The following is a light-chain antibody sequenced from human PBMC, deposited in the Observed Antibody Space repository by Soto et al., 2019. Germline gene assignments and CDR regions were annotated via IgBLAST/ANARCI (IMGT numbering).Light chain of an antibody. V-gene: IGKV1-12*01. J-gene: IGKJ1*01. CDR2: AAS. Sequence: DIQMTQSPSSVSASVGDRVTITCRASQGISSWLAWYQQKPGKAPKLLIYAASSLQSGVPSRFSGSGSGTDSTLTISSLQSTDFVTHYFQPANPFPGAFGQGTNVEIK. CDR1: QGISSW. CDR3: QPANPFPGA.